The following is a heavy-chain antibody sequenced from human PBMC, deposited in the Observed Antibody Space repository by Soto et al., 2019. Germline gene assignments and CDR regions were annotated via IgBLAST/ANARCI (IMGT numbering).Heavy chain of an antibody. CDR3: ARGLAVAATFRN. J-gene: IGHJ4*02. V-gene: IGHV4-34*01. D-gene: IGHD2-15*01. Sequence: SETLSLTCAVYGGSFSGYYWSWIRQPPGKGLEWIGEINHSGSTNYNPSLKSRVTISVDTSKNQFSLKLSSVTAADTAVYYCARGLAVAATFRNWGQGTLVTVSS. CDR1: GGSFSGYY. CDR2: INHSGST.